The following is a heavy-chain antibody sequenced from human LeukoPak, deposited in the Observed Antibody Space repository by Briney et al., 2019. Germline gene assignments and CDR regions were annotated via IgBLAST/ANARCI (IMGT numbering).Heavy chain of an antibody. Sequence: KAGGSLRLSCAASGFTFSSYAMSWVRQAPGKGLEWVSAISDSGDYTYYADSVKGRFTISRDNSKNTLYLQMNSLRVEDTAVYYCAKDYPENDKGNYWGQGTLVTVSS. J-gene: IGHJ4*02. CDR2: ISDSGDYT. D-gene: IGHD1-1*01. V-gene: IGHV3-23*01. CDR3: AKDYPENDKGNY. CDR1: GFTFSSYA.